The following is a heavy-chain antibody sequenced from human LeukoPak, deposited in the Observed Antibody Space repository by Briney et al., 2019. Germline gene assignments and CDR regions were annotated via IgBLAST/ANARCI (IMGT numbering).Heavy chain of an antibody. V-gene: IGHV3-30*18. J-gene: IGHJ1*01. CDR2: ISYDGSNK. D-gene: IGHD3-22*01. Sequence: GGSLRLSCAVSGFTFSSYGMRWVRQAPGKGLEWVAVISYDGSNKYYADSVKGRFTISRDNSKNTLYLQMNSLRTEDTAIYYCAKEDVVVITIRYFQHWGQGTLVTVSS. CDR3: AKEDVVVITIRYFQH. CDR1: GFTFSSYG.